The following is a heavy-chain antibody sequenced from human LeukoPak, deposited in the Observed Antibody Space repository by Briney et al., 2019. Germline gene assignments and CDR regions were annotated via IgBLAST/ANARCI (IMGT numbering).Heavy chain of an antibody. Sequence: PSETLSLTCTVSGGSISSYYWSWIRQPPGKGLEWIGYIYYSGSTNYNPSLKSRVTISVDTSKNQFSLKLSSVTAADTAVYYRARRSASNYVFDYWGQGTLVTVSS. CDR2: IYYSGST. CDR3: ARRSASNYVFDY. V-gene: IGHV4-59*08. D-gene: IGHD4-11*01. J-gene: IGHJ4*02. CDR1: GGSISSYY.